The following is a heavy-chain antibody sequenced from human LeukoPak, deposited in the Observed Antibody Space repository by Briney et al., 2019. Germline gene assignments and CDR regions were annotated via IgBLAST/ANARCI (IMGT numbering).Heavy chain of an antibody. D-gene: IGHD3-10*01. Sequence: SETLSLTCTVSGVSLGSQYYYWAWIRQPPGRGLEWIANIHHSGSAYYNPALKSRVTVSFDTSKDHFSLRLTSLTAADTAVYYCARLRDFGTLDFYYYLDIWGKGATVTVSS. CDR3: ARLRDFGTLDFYYYLDI. J-gene: IGHJ6*03. CDR1: GVSLGSQYYY. CDR2: IHHSGSA. V-gene: IGHV4-39*02.